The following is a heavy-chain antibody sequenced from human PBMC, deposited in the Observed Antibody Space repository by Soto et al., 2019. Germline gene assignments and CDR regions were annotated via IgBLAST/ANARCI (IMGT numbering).Heavy chain of an antibody. CDR3: ARGLYSYGPPGYFDY. CDR1: GGSVSSGSYY. CDR2: IYYSGST. J-gene: IGHJ4*02. Sequence: SETLSLTCTVSGGSVSSGSYYWSWIRQPPGKGLEWIGYIYYSGSTNYNPSLKSRVTISVDTSKNQFSLKLSSVTAADTAVYYCARGLYSYGPPGYFDYWGQGILVTVSS. D-gene: IGHD5-18*01. V-gene: IGHV4-61*01.